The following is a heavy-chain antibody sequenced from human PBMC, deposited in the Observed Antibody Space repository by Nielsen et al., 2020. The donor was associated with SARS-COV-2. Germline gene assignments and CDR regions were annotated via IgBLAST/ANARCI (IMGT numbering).Heavy chain of an antibody. CDR2: IFATGNT. Sequence: LRLSCTVSGGSISSGGYYWSWIRQPAGKGLEWIGRIFATGNTNYNPSLKSRITISVDTSKNQFSLRLKFVTAADTAVYYCARAPDIVLLPNAIPIWGQGTMVPVSS. V-gene: IGHV4-61*02. J-gene: IGHJ3*02. CDR3: ARAPDIVLLPNAIPI. CDR1: GGSISSGGYY. D-gene: IGHD2-8*01.